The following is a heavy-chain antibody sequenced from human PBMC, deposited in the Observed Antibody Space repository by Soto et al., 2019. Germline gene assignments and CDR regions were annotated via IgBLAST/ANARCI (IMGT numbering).Heavy chain of an antibody. J-gene: IGHJ4*02. D-gene: IGHD1-26*01. CDR2: INHSGST. CDR3: AKYVRDSGTYYLDY. CDR1: GGSFSGYY. Sequence: SETLSLTCAVYGGSFSGYYWSWIRQPPGKGLEWIGEINHSGSTNYNPSLKSRVSMSVDTSKNQFSLKLNSVTATDTALYYCAKYVRDSGTYYLDYWGQGTLVTVSS. V-gene: IGHV4-34*10.